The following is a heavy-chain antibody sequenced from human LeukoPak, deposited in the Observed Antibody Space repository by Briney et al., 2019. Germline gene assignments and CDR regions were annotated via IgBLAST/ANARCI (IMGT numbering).Heavy chain of an antibody. Sequence: SVKVSCKASGGTFSSYAISWVRPAPGQGLEWMGGIIPIFGTANYAQKFQGRVTITADESTSTAYMELSSLRSEDTAVYYCARDRDGALPLWGQGTLVTVSS. CDR1: GGTFSSYA. J-gene: IGHJ4*02. V-gene: IGHV1-69*01. D-gene: IGHD3-10*01. CDR3: ARDRDGALPL. CDR2: IIPIFGTA.